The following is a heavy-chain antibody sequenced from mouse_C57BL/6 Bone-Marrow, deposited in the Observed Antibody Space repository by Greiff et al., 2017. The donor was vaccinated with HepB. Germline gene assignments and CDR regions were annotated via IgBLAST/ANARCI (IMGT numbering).Heavy chain of an antibody. Sequence: QVQLQQPGAELVKPGASVKVSCKASGYTFTSYWMHWVKQRPGQGLEWIGRIHPSDSDTNYNQKFKGKATLTVDKSSSTAYMQRSSLTSEDSAVYYCAIDDYGSSYYAMDYWGQGTSVTVSS. CDR1: GYTFTSYW. D-gene: IGHD2-4*01. V-gene: IGHV1-74*01. CDR2: IHPSDSDT. J-gene: IGHJ4*01. CDR3: AIDDYGSSYYAMDY.